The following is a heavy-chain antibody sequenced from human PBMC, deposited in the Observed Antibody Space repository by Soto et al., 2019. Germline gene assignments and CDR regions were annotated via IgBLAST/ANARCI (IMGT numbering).Heavy chain of an antibody. CDR3: ATDMRKGACSDWCGMDV. CDR1: GYTLTELS. J-gene: IGHJ6*02. Sequence: QVQLVQSGAEVKKPGASVKVSCKVSGYTLTELSMHWVRQAPGKGLEWMGGVDPEDGETIYAQKFQGRVTMTEDTSTDPAYMELSSLRSEDTAVYYCATDMRKGACSDWCGMDVWGQGTTVTVSS. CDR2: VDPEDGET. V-gene: IGHV1-24*01. D-gene: IGHD3-9*01.